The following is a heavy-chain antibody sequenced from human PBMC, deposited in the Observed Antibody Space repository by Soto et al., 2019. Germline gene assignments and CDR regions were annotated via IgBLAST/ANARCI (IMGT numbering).Heavy chain of an antibody. Sequence: PGGSLRLSCAASGFTFSSYGMNWVRQAPGKGLEWVSYISSSGRTTYYADSVKGRFTISRDNAKNSLSLQMNSLRADDTAVYYCARDRDELVGIFPYYYGMDVWGQGTTVTVSS. CDR1: GFTFSSYG. D-gene: IGHD2-21*01. V-gene: IGHV3-48*03. CDR3: ARDRDELVGIFPYYYGMDV. J-gene: IGHJ6*02. CDR2: ISSSGRTT.